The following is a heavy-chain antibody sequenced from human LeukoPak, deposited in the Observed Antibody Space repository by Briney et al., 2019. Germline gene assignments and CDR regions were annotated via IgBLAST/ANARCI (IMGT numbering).Heavy chain of an antibody. V-gene: IGHV4-59*08. J-gene: IGHJ3*02. CDR3: ARIPHYDSSGYFYLHAFDI. CDR2: IPDSGIT. CDR1: GVSIRSYR. D-gene: IGHD3-22*01. Sequence: PSETLSLTCNVSGVSIRSYRWSWIRQPPGKGLEWIGYIPDSGITNYNPSLRSPVTISLDTSKDQFSLKLTSMTAADTAVYYCARIPHYDSSGYFYLHAFDIWGHGTMVTVSS.